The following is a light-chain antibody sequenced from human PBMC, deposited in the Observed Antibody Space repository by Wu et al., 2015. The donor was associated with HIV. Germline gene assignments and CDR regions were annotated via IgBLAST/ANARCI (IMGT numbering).Light chain of an antibody. CDR3: QEYHYFWT. Sequence: DIVMTQSPDTLYVSPGQRVTLSCRASQNIRSDLAWYQHRPGRTPRLLIHAASTRITGIPTRFSGSGSGTEFTLTISSLQSEDFAIYYCQEYHYFWTFGRRDRG. CDR2: AAS. CDR1: QNIRSD. V-gene: IGKV3-15*01. J-gene: IGKJ1*01.